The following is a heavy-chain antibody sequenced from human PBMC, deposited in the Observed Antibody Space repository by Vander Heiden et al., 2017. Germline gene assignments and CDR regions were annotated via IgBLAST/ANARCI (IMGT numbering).Heavy chain of an antibody. V-gene: IGHV3-33*01. CDR2: IWHNGHDGSNE. Sequence: QVQLVESGGGVVQPGRSLRLSCAASECNFSSYAVPWVRQAPGKGVEWVALIWHNGHDGSNEHYADSVRGRFTISRDNSKNTLYLQMNSLRAEDTAVYYCARVPSYYYYGMDVWGQGTTVTVSS. J-gene: IGHJ6*02. CDR3: ARVPSYYYYGMDV. CDR1: ECNFSSYA.